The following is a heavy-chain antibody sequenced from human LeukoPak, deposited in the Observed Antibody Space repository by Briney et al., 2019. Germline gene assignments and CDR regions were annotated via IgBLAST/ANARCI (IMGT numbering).Heavy chain of an antibody. J-gene: IGHJ6*02. V-gene: IGHV3-33*01. D-gene: IGHD3-9*01. CDR1: GFTFSSYG. CDR3: GRDISRGSMDV. Sequence: PGGSLRLSCAASGFTFSSYGMHWVRQAPGKGLEWVALIWFDGNKKDYVDSVKGRFTISRDNSKKTLYLQMNSLRVEDTAVYYCGRDISRGSMDVWGQGTTVTVSS. CDR2: IWFDGNKK.